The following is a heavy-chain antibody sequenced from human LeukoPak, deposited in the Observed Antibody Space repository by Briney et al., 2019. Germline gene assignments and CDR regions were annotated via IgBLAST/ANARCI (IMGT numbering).Heavy chain of an antibody. J-gene: IGHJ4*02. V-gene: IGHV1-2*02. CDR1: GYIFTDNH. Sequence: ASVKVSCKASGYIFTDNHIHWVRQAPGQGLEWMGWINPNSGDTNFPQKFQGRVTMTRDTSISTAYMELSSLRSDDTALYYCASISHVWSGYYTVYFDYRGQGTLVTVSS. D-gene: IGHD3-3*02. CDR2: INPNSGDT. CDR3: ASISHVWSGYYTVYFDY.